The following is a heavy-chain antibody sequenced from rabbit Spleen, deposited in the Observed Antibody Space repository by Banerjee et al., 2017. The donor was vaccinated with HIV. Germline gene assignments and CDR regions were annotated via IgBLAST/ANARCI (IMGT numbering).Heavy chain of an antibody. CDR1: GIDLSSNA. Sequence: QSLEESGGRLVKPDETLTLPCTVSGIDLSSNAIFWVRQAPGKGLEWIACIWGSGRIYYASWVSGRFTISKASSTTVTLQMTSLTAADTATYFCVRGSNGNWDLWGQGTLVTVS. D-gene: IGHD2-1*01. J-gene: IGHJ3*01. CDR3: VRGSNGNWDL. CDR2: IWGSGRI. V-gene: IGHV1S44*01.